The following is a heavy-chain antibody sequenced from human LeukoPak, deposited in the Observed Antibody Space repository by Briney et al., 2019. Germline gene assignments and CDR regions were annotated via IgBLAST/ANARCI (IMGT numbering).Heavy chain of an antibody. D-gene: IGHD2-15*01. CDR3: ASGPLGYCSGGSCYPYYFDY. V-gene: IGHV4-30-2*01. Sequence: SQTLSLTCTVSGGSISSGGYYWSWIRQPPGKGLEWIGYIYHSGSTYYNPSLKSRVTISVDRSKNQFSLKLSSVTAADTAVYYCASGPLGYCSGGSCYPYYFDYWGQGTLVTVSS. CDR1: GGSISSGGYY. J-gene: IGHJ4*02. CDR2: IYHSGST.